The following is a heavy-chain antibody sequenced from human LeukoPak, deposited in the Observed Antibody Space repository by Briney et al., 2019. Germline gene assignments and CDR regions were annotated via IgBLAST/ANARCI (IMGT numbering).Heavy chain of an antibody. D-gene: IGHD3-10*01. CDR3: ARQAWLEGGVIT. V-gene: IGHV3-53*01. CDR1: GFTVSSNY. J-gene: IGHJ5*02. Sequence: GGSLRLSCAASGFTVSSNYMSWVRQAPGKGLEWVSVIYSSGSTYYADSVKGRFTISRDNSKNTLYLQMNSLRAEDTAVYYCARQAWLEGGVITWDQGTLVTVSS. CDR2: IYSSGST.